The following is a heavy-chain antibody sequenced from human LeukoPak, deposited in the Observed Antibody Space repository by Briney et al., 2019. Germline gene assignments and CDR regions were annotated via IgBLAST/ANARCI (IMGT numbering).Heavy chain of an antibody. V-gene: IGHV3-9*01. CDR1: GFTFSSYD. D-gene: IGHD3-22*01. CDR3: AKDSQARGSGYYKY. CDR2: ISWNSGSI. Sequence: GGSLRLSCAASGFTFSSYDMHWVRQAPGKGLEWVSGISWNSGSIGYADSVKGRFTISRDNAKNSLYLQMNSLRAEDTALYYCAKDSQARGSGYYKYWGQGTLVTVSS. J-gene: IGHJ4*02.